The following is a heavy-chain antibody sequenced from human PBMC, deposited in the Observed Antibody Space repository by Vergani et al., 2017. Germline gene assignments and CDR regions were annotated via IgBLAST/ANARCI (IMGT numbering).Heavy chain of an antibody. CDR2: ISYDGTQK. J-gene: IGHJ1*01. Sequence: QVHLVESGGGVVQPGRSLRLSCVVSGFTSSYYGMHWGRQAPGKGLEWGAVISYDGTQKYYADSVKGRFTISRDNSKSTLYLQMNSLRTEDTAVYYCATKSCGTPGCQIGYFREWGQGTMVTVSS. CDR3: ATKSCGTPGCQIGYFRE. V-gene: IGHV3-30*03. D-gene: IGHD1-1*01. CDR1: GFTSSYYG.